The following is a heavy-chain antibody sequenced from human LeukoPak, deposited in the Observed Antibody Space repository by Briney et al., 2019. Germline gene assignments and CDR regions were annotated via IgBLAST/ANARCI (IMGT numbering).Heavy chain of an antibody. V-gene: IGHV4-34*01. CDR2: INHSGST. J-gene: IGHJ4*02. CDR1: GGSFSSYY. Sequence: SETLSLTCAVYGGSFSSYYWSWIRQPPGKGLEWIGEINHSGSTNYNPSLKSRVTISVDTSKNQFSPKLSSVTAADTAVYYCARLGSSSSIDYWGQGTLVTVSS. D-gene: IGHD6-6*01. CDR3: ARLGSSSSIDY.